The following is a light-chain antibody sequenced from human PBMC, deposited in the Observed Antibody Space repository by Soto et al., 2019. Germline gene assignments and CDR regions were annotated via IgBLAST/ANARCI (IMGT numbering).Light chain of an antibody. Sequence: PGTLSLSPGERATLSCRASQTFSNSFLSWFQQIPGQAPRLLIYGASMRATGIPDRFSGSRSGTDFTLTISSLQSEDYAVYYCQQYSNWPLTFGGGTKVDIK. CDR3: QQYSNWPLT. CDR1: QTFSNSF. J-gene: IGKJ4*01. V-gene: IGKV3-20*01. CDR2: GAS.